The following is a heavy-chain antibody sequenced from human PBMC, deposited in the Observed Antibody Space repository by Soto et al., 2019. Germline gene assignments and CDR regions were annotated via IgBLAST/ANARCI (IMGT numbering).Heavy chain of an antibody. CDR2: IYYSGST. CDR3: ARGENGGSDY. CDR1: GGSISSGDYY. V-gene: IGHV4-30-4*01. Sequence: QVQLQESGPGLVKPSQTLSLTCTVSGGSISSGDYYWSWIRQPPGKGLEWIGYIYYSGSTYYNPSPKNRVNISVDTSQNQFSLKLSPVTAAGTAVYFWARGENGGSDYWGQGTLVTVSS. D-gene: IGHD2-15*01. J-gene: IGHJ4*02.